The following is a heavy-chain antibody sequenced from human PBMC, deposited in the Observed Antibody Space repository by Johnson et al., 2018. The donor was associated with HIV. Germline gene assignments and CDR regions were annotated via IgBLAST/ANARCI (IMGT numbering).Heavy chain of an antibody. CDR3: ARDLEDIVVVPAAIGAFDI. Sequence: QVQLVESGGGVVQPGGSLRLSCAASGFTFSSYGMHWVRQAPGKGLEWVAFIRYDGSNKYYADSVKGRFTISRDNSKNTLYLQMNSLRAEDTAVYYCARDLEDIVVVPAAIGAFDIWGQGTMVTVSS. CDR1: GFTFSSYG. CDR2: IRYDGSNK. J-gene: IGHJ3*02. V-gene: IGHV3-30*02. D-gene: IGHD2-2*01.